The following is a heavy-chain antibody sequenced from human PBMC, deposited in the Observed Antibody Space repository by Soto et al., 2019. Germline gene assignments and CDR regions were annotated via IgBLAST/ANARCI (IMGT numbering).Heavy chain of an antibody. CDR1: GGSISSGGYS. D-gene: IGHD3-10*01. Sequence: SETLSLTCAVSGGSISSGGYSWSWIRQPPGKGLEWIGYIYHSGTTYYNPSLKSRVTISVDTSKNQFSLKLSSVTAADTAVYYCARVVRGAQYYYYYGMDVWGQGTTVTVSS. J-gene: IGHJ6*02. V-gene: IGHV4-30-2*01. CDR2: IYHSGTT. CDR3: ARVVRGAQYYYYYGMDV.